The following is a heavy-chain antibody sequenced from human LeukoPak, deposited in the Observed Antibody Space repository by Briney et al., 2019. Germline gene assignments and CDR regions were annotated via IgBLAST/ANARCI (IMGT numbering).Heavy chain of an antibody. V-gene: IGHV1-18*01. J-gene: IGHJ4*02. CDR3: ARVRVAVAATRDFDY. D-gene: IGHD6-19*01. CDR2: ISAYNGNT. Sequence: VASVKVSCMASGYTFTSYGISWVRQAPGQGLEWMGWISAYNGNTNYAQKLQGRVTMTTDTSTSTAYMELRSLRSDDTAVYYCARVRVAVAATRDFDYWGQGTLVTVSS. CDR1: GYTFTSYG.